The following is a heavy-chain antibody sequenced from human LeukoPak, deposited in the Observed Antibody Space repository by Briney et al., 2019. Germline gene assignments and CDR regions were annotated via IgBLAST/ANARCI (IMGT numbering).Heavy chain of an antibody. CDR2: ISYDGSNK. V-gene: IGHV3-30-3*01. D-gene: IGHD4/OR15-4a*01. Sequence: GGSLRLSCAASGFTFSSYAMHWVRQAPGKGLEWVAVISYDGSNKYYADSVKGRFTISRDNSKNTLYLQMNSLRAEDTAVYYCAREGAPPGAYYYYGMDVWGQGTTVTVSS. J-gene: IGHJ6*02. CDR3: AREGAPPGAYYYYGMDV. CDR1: GFTFSSYA.